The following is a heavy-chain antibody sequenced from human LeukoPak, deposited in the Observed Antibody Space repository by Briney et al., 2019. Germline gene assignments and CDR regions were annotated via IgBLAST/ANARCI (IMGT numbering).Heavy chain of an antibody. CDR1: GFTFSSYD. Sequence: SGGSLRLSCAASGFTFSSYDMHWVRQATGKGLEWVSAIGTAGDTYYPGSVKGRFTISRENAKNSLYLQMNSLRAEDTAVYYCARVSAAGNVYYYYAMDVWGQGTTDTVSS. D-gene: IGHD6-13*01. V-gene: IGHV3-13*01. CDR3: ARVSAAGNVYYYYAMDV. J-gene: IGHJ6*02. CDR2: IGTAGDT.